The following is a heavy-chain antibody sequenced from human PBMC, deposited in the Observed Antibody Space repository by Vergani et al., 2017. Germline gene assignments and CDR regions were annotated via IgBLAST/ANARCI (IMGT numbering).Heavy chain of an antibody. CDR2: IWYDGSNK. Sequence: QVQLVESGGGVVQPGRSLRLSCAASGFTFSSYGMHWVRQAPGKGLEWVAVIWYDGSNKYYADSVKGRFTIPRDNSKNTLYLQMNSLRAEDTAVYYCAREGVEQWLAAFDYWGQGTLVTVSS. V-gene: IGHV3-33*01. D-gene: IGHD6-19*01. CDR1: GFTFSSYG. J-gene: IGHJ4*02. CDR3: AREGVEQWLAAFDY.